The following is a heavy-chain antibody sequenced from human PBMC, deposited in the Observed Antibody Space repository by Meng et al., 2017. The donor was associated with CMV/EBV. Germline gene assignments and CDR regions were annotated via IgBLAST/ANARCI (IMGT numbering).Heavy chain of an antibody. CDR1: GSFSGYY. D-gene: IGHD2-2*01. V-gene: IGHV4-34*01. Sequence: GSFSGYYWSWIRQHPGKGLEWIGEINHSGSTNYNPSLKSRVTISVDTSKNQFSLKLSSVTAADTAVYYCASLNYCSSTSCSRRFDYWGQGTLVTVSS. CDR2: INHSGST. J-gene: IGHJ4*02. CDR3: ASLNYCSSTSCSRRFDY.